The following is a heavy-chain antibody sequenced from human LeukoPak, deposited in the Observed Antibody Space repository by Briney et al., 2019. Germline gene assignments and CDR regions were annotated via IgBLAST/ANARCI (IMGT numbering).Heavy chain of an antibody. Sequence: SETLSLTCAVYGGSFSGYYWSWIRQPPGKGLEWIGEINHSGSTNYNPSLKSRVTISVDTSKNQFSLELSSVTAADTAVYYCARWGRYFDWLPSAFDIWGQGTMVTVSS. J-gene: IGHJ3*02. CDR3: ARWGRYFDWLPSAFDI. D-gene: IGHD3-9*01. V-gene: IGHV4-34*01. CDR1: GGSFSGYY. CDR2: INHSGST.